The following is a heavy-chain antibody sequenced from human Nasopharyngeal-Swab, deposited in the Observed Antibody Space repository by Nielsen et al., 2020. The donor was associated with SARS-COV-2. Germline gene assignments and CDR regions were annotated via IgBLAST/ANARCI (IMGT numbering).Heavy chain of an antibody. CDR3: GRLTKTTVTRRLYFDY. V-gene: IGHV4-39*02. CDR1: GGSPSSSNYY. D-gene: IGHD4-11*01. Sequence: SETLSLTCTVSGGSPSSSNYYWGWIRQPPGKGLEWIGTVSYSGPTYYNPSLKSRVTMSVDTSKNHFSLRLTSVTAADTAVYYCGRLTKTTVTRRLYFDYWGQGTLVTVSS. J-gene: IGHJ4*02. CDR2: VSYSGPT.